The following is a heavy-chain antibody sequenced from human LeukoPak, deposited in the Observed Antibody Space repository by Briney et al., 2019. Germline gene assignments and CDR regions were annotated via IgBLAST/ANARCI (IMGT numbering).Heavy chain of an antibody. V-gene: IGHV3-48*01. Sequence: GGSLRLSCAASGFTFSSYSMNWVRQAPGKGLEWVSYISSSSSTIYYADSVKGRFTISRDNAKNSLYLQMNSLRAEDTAVYYCARVLQWELGYWGQGTLVTVSS. D-gene: IGHD1-26*01. CDR2: ISSSSSTI. CDR3: ARVLQWELGY. J-gene: IGHJ4*02. CDR1: GFTFSSYS.